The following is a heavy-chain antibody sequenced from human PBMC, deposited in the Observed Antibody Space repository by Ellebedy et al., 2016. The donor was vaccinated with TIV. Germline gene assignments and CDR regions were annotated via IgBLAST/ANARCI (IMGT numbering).Heavy chain of an antibody. CDR3: ARGRGYSFDVCDV. CDR2: INPNDDTK. Sequence: AASVKVSCKASGYSFSNYYMHWVRQAPGQGLEWMGIINPNDDTKYYTQNFQGRVTVTRDPSANTVYMELSSLRSEDTAVYYCARGRGYSFDVCDVWGQGTMVAVS. V-gene: IGHV1-46*01. D-gene: IGHD5-18*01. J-gene: IGHJ3*01. CDR1: GYSFSNYY.